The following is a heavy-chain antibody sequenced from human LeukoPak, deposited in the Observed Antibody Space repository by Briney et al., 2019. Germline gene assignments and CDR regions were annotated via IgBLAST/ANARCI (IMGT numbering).Heavy chain of an antibody. V-gene: IGHV1-69*13. Sequence: ASVKVSCKASGGTFSSYAISWVRQAPGQGLEWMGGIIPIFGTANYAQKFQGRVTITADESTSTAYMELSRLRSDDTAVYYWARDPSMIVVVSKFDYWGQGTLVTVSS. CDR3: ARDPSMIVVVSKFDY. J-gene: IGHJ4*02. CDR2: IIPIFGTA. CDR1: GGTFSSYA. D-gene: IGHD3-22*01.